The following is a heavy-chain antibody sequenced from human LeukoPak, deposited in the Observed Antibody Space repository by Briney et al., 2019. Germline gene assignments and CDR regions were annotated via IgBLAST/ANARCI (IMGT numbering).Heavy chain of an antibody. CDR2: INPSGGST. CDR1: GYTFNNHY. CDR3: ARQGTYSSAIGMGY. D-gene: IGHD6-19*01. Sequence: ASVTVSCTASGYTFNNHYMYWVRQAPGQGLEWMGVINPSGGSTSYAQKFQGRVTMTRDTSTRTVYMEVNSLRSEDTAVYYCARQGTYSSAIGMGYWGQGTLVTVSS. J-gene: IGHJ4*02. V-gene: IGHV1-46*02.